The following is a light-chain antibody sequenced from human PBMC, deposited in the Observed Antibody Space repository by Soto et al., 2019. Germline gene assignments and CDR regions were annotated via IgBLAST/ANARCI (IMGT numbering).Light chain of an antibody. J-gene: IGKJ3*01. CDR3: QQASSFPFT. CDR1: QGISTW. Sequence: DIQMTQSPSSVSASVGDRVTITCRASQGISTWLAWYQQKPGKAPKPLIYVASNLQNGVPSRFSGSGSGTDFILTISSLQPADFATYYCQQASSFPFTFGPGTKVDIK. CDR2: VAS. V-gene: IGKV1-12*01.